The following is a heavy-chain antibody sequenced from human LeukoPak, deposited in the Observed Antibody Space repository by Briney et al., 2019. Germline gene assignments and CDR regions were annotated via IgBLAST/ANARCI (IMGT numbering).Heavy chain of an antibody. J-gene: IGHJ4*02. D-gene: IGHD3-22*01. CDR3: ARRWDISAPFAYDY. V-gene: IGHV4-39*01. CDR2: IYYTGST. Sequence: SETLSLTCTVSGGSISGSSYYWGWIRQPPGKGLEWIAIIYYTGSTYYNPSLKSRVTISVYTSKNQFSLKLSSVPAADTAVYYCARRWDISAPFAYDYWGQGTLVTVSS. CDR1: GGSISGSSYY.